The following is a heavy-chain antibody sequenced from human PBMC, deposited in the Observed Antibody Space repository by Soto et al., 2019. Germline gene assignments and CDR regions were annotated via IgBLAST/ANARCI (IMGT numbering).Heavy chain of an antibody. V-gene: IGHV4-59*08. D-gene: IGHD4-17*01. J-gene: IGHJ4*02. CDR1: GGSISSYY. Sequence: SETLSLTCTVSGGSISSYYWSWIRQPPGKGLEWIGYIYYSGSTNYNPSLKSRVTISVDTSKNQFSLKLSSVTAADTAVYYCARHLPVTEYDLDYRGQGTLVTGSS. CDR2: IYYSGST. CDR3: ARHLPVTEYDLDY.